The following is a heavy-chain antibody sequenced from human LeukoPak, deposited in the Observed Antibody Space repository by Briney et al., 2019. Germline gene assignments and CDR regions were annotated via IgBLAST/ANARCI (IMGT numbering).Heavy chain of an antibody. CDR1: GYTFTGYY. CDR2: INPNSGGT. J-gene: IGHJ6*02. Sequence: ASVKVSCKASGYTFTGYYMHWVRQAPGQGLEWMGWINPNSGGTNYAQKFQGRVTMTRDTSISTAYMELSRLRSDDTAVYYCARSSSSWYQYYYGMDVWGQGTTVTVSS. CDR3: ARSSSSWYQYYYGMDV. D-gene: IGHD6-13*01. V-gene: IGHV1-2*02.